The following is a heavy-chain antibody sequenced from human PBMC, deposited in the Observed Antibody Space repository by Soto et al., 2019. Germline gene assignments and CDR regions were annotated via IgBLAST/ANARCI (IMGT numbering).Heavy chain of an antibody. CDR3: ARGVLALAGESPRRIAPFAP. CDR2: IIPIFGTA. CDR1: GGTFSSYA. J-gene: IGHJ5*02. V-gene: IGHV1-69*13. D-gene: IGHD3-3*02. Sequence: SVKVSCKASGGTFSSYAISWVRQAPGQGLEWMGGIIPIFGTANYAQKFQGRVTITADESTSTAYMELSSLRSEDTAVYYCARGVLALAGESPRRIAPFAPRGQRTPVTVSS.